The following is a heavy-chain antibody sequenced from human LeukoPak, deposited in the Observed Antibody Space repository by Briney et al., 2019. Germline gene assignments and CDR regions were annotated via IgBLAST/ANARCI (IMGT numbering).Heavy chain of an antibody. Sequence: GGSLRLSCAASGFTFSSYEMNWVREAPGKGLEWVSYISGSGSTKYYADSVKGRFTVSRDNAKNSLYLQMNSLRVEDTAVYYCARETHLATHFFDYWGQGTLVTVSS. CDR2: ISGSGSTK. CDR3: ARETHLATHFFDY. V-gene: IGHV3-48*03. CDR1: GFTFSSYE. D-gene: IGHD3-3*02. J-gene: IGHJ4*02.